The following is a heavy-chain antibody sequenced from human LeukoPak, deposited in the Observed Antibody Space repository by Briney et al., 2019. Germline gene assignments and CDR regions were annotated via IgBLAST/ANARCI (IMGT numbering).Heavy chain of an antibody. D-gene: IGHD1-26*01. CDR1: RFNYRSYA. CDR3: ARSGINFFDY. CDR2: ISGSGRST. J-gene: IGHJ4*02. V-gene: IGHV3-23*01. Sequence: QPGGSLRLYCAGSRFNYRSYALSSIRQAPGKGLEWVSTISGSGRSTFNADSVQGRFTISRDNSKNTLYLQMNSLRAEDTAVYYCARSGINFFDYWGQGALVTVSS.